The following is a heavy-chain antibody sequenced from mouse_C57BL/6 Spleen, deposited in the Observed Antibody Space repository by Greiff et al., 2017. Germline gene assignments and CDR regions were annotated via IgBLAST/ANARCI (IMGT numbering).Heavy chain of an antibody. V-gene: IGHV1-61*01. CDR1: GYTFTSYW. D-gene: IGHD2-4*01. Sequence: QVQLQQPGAELVRPGSSVKLSCKASGYTFTSYWMDWVKQRPGQGLEWIGNIYPSDSETHYNQKFKDKATLTVDKSSSTAYMQLSSLTSEDSAVCYCARLGLEGYWGQGTTLTVSS. J-gene: IGHJ2*01. CDR3: ARLGLEGY. CDR2: IYPSDSET.